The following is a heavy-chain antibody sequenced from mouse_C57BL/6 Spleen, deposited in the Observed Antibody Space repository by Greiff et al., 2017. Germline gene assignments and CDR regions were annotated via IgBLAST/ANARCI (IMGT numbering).Heavy chain of an antibody. CDR2: INPNNGGT. CDR1: GYTFTDYN. V-gene: IGHV1-18*01. D-gene: IGHD2-4*01. J-gene: IGHJ3*01. Sequence: VQLKESGPELVKPGASVKIPCKASGYTFTDYNMDWVKQSHGKSLEWIGDINPNNGGTIYNQKFKGKATLTVDKSSSTAYMELRSLTSEDTAVYYCARRDYDTSYWGQGTLVTVSA. CDR3: ARRDYDTSY.